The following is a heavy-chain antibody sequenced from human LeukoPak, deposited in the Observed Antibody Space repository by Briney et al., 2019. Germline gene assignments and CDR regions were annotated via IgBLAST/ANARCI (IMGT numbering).Heavy chain of an antibody. CDR3: AGTPIVVVPAALPY. CDR1: GGTFISYA. J-gene: IGHJ4*02. V-gene: IGHV1-69*06. D-gene: IGHD2-2*01. Sequence: ASVKVSCKASGGTFISYAISWVRQAPGQGLEWMGRIIPIFGTANYAQKFQGRVTITADKSTSTAYMELSSLRSEDTAVYYCAGTPIVVVPAALPYWGQGTLVTVSS. CDR2: IIPIFGTA.